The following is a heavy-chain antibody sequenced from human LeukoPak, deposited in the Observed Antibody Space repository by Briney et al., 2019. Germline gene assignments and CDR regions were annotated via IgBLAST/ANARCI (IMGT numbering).Heavy chain of an antibody. V-gene: IGHV1-46*01. CDR2: INPTGGST. CDR3: ARTPARRFDY. CDR1: GYTFPSYF. Sequence: ASVKASCKASGYTFPSYFMHWVRQAPGQGLEWMGLINPTGGSTTYAQTFQGRVTMTRDTSTSTVYMELSSWRSDDTAVYYCARTPARRFDYWGQGALVTVSS. D-gene: IGHD6-6*01. J-gene: IGHJ4*02.